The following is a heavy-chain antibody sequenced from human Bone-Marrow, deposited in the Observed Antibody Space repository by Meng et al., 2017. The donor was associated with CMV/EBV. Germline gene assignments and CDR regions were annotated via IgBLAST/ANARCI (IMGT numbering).Heavy chain of an antibody. V-gene: IGHV1-69*05. Sequence: SVKVSCKASGGTFSSYAISWVRQAPGQGLEWMGGIIPIFGTANYAQKFQGRVTITTDESTSTAYMELSSLRSEDTAVYYCAIGRYQLLFPVYYYYGMDVCGQRTTVTVSS. CDR3: AIGRYQLLFPVYYYYGMDV. CDR2: IIPIFGTA. CDR1: GGTFSSYA. J-gene: IGHJ6*02. D-gene: IGHD2-2*01.